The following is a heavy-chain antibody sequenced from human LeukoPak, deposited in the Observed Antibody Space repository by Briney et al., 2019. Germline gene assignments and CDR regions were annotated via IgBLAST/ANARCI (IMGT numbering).Heavy chain of an antibody. CDR2: IIPILGIA. D-gene: IGHD3-10*01. Sequence: ASVKVSCKASGGTFSSYAISWVRQAPGQGLEWMGRIIPILGIANYAQKFQGRVTITADKSTSTAYMELSSLRSEDSAVYYCARAKGYGSGPWYFDYWGQGILVTVSS. J-gene: IGHJ4*02. CDR3: ARAKGYGSGPWYFDY. CDR1: GGTFSSYA. V-gene: IGHV1-69*04.